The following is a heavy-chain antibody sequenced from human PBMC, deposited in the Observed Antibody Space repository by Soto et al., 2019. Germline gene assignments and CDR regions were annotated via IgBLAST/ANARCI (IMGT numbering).Heavy chain of an antibody. CDR2: IYYSGST. J-gene: IGHJ4*02. Sequence: QVQLQESGPGLVKPSQTLSLTCTVSGGSISSGGYYWSWIRQHPGKGLEWIGYIYYSGSTYYNPSLKSRVTISVDTSKNQFSLKLSSVTAADTAVYYCAREGLWDYGDTPFGYWGQGTLVTVSS. CDR3: AREGLWDYGDTPFGY. CDR1: GGSISSGGYY. D-gene: IGHD4-17*01. V-gene: IGHV4-31*03.